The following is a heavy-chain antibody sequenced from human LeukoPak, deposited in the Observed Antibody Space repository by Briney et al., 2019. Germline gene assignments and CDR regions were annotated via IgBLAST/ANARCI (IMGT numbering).Heavy chain of an antibody. J-gene: IGHJ4*02. V-gene: IGHV4-59*08. CDR2: IYYTGAT. D-gene: IGHD6-19*01. CDR1: GGSIGSNY. CDR3: AKYGNSGWVIDN. Sequence: SETLSLTCTVSGGSIGSNYWTWIRQPPGKGLEYIGYIYYTGATNYNPSLKSRVTISVDTSKNQFSLKMTSATAADTAVYFCAKYGNSGWVIDNWGQGTLVTVSS.